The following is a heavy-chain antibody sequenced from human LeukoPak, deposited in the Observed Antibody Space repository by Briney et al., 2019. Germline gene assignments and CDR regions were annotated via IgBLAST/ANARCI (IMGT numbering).Heavy chain of an antibody. J-gene: IGHJ3*02. V-gene: IGHV3-7*01. D-gene: IGHD5-12*01. CDR2: IKQDGSEI. CDR3: ARERVTTIFDAFDI. CDR1: TFTFSSYW. Sequence: QPGGSLRLSCVASTFTFSSYWMSWARQAPGKGLEWVANIKQDGSEIYYVDSVKGRFTISRDNAKNSLYLQMNSLRAEDTAVYYCARERVTTIFDAFDIWGQGTMVTVSS.